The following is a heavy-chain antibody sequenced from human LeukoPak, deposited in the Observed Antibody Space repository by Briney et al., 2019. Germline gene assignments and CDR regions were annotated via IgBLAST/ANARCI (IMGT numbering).Heavy chain of an antibody. J-gene: IGHJ4*02. CDR3: ARDSSGYYSTIDY. D-gene: IGHD3-22*01. V-gene: IGHV4-31*03. CDR2: IYYSGST. CDR1: GGSISSGGYY. Sequence: PSQTLSLTCTVSGGSISSGGYYWSWLRQHPGKGLEWIGYIYYSGSTYYNPSLKSRVTISVDTSKNQFSLKLSSVTAADTAVYYCARDSSGYYSTIDYWGQGTLVTVSS.